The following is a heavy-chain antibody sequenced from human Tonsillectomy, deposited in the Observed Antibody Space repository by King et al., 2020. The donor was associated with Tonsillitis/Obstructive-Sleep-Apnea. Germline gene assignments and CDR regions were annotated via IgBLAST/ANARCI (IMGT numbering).Heavy chain of an antibody. J-gene: IGHJ6*03. CDR3: ARWIHSSHYYMDV. V-gene: IGHV3-11*01. Sequence: VQLVESGGGLVRPGGSLRLSCAASGFTFSDYYMSWIRQAPGKGLEWISYISSGGSSKFYADSVEGRFTISRDNARNSLYLQMISLGAEDTAVYYCARWIHSSHYYMDVWGKGTTVTVSS. CDR1: GFTFSDYY. CDR2: ISSGGSSK. D-gene: IGHD5-12*01.